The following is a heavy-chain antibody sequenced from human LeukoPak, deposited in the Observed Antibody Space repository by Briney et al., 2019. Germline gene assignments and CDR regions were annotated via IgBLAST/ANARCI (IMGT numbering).Heavy chain of an antibody. D-gene: IGHD3-9*01. J-gene: IGHJ4*02. V-gene: IGHV5-51*01. Sequence: GESLKISCKASGYSFTTYWIRWVRQMPGKGLEWMGIIYPGDSDTRYSPSFQGQVTISADKSISTAFLQWSSLKASDTAMYYCARRSDDILTGPSDYFDYWGQGTLVTVSS. CDR2: IYPGDSDT. CDR3: ARRSDDILTGPSDYFDY. CDR1: GYSFTTYW.